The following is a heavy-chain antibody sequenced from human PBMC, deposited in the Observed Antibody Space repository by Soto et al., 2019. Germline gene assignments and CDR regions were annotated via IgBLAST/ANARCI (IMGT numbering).Heavy chain of an antibody. D-gene: IGHD2-2*01. Sequence: EVQLVESGGGLVQPGMSLRLSCEASGFTFDDYVLHWIRQAPGKGLEWVSGISWNSGSIAYAGSVKGRFTISRDNAKIALYLQMKILTAYDTAVYSRAKAKFMAPEPASTSEEWYFDVWGQRTLDTVSS. CDR3: AKAKFMAPEPASTSEEWYFDV. V-gene: IGHV3-9*01. CDR2: ISWNSGSI. J-gene: IGHJ4*02. CDR1: GFTFDDYV.